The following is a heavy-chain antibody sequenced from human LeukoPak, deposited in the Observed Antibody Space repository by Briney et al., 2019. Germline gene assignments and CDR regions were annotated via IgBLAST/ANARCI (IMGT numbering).Heavy chain of an antibody. Sequence: GGSLRLSCAASGFTFSSYVMHWVRQAPGKGLEWVAVIWYDGFNKYYADSVKGRFTISRDNSKNTLYLQMNSLRAEDTAVYYCAKEDIAAAGTGLDYWGQGTLVTVSS. CDR1: GFTFSSYV. J-gene: IGHJ4*02. D-gene: IGHD6-13*01. CDR2: IWYDGFNK. CDR3: AKEDIAAAGTGLDY. V-gene: IGHV3-30*02.